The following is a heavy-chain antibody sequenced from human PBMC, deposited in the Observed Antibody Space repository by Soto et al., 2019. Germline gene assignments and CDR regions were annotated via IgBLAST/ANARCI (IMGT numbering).Heavy chain of an antibody. CDR1: GGSITSGGYY. Sequence: SETLSLTCTVSGGSITSGGYYWGWIRQPPGKGLEWIGSIYNSGSTYYNPSLKSRLTISVDTSKNHFSLNLSSVTAADTAVYYCSRHPGFGDGRYYYYGMDVWGQGTTVTVSS. CDR3: SRHPGFGDGRYYYYGMDV. D-gene: IGHD3-10*01. J-gene: IGHJ6*02. V-gene: IGHV4-39*01. CDR2: IYNSGST.